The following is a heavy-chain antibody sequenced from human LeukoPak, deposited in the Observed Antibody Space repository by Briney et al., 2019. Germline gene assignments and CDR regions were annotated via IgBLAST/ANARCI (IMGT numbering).Heavy chain of an antibody. Sequence: ASVKVSCKASGYIFSTYGISWVRQAPGQGLEWMGCISGYNGNTNYAQKLQGRVTMTPDTSTSTAYMELRSLRSDDTAVYYCARRRSVEFDFDCWGQGTLVSVSS. D-gene: IGHD5-24*01. CDR1: GYIFSTYG. J-gene: IGHJ4*02. CDR2: ISGYNGNT. CDR3: ARRRSVEFDFDC. V-gene: IGHV1-18*01.